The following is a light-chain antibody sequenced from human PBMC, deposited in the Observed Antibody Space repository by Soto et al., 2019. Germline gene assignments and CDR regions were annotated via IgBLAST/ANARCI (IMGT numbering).Light chain of an antibody. CDR2: GAS. V-gene: IGKV1-6*01. CDR1: QAIRND. Sequence: AIQMTQSPSSLSASVGDRVTITCRASQAIRNDLGWYQQKPGKAPNLLIFGASNLQAGVPVRFSASGSGTISPLTITTLQPEVFKIYYFLQDYTNPGTFGKGTKVEI. CDR3: LQDYTNPGT. J-gene: IGKJ1*01.